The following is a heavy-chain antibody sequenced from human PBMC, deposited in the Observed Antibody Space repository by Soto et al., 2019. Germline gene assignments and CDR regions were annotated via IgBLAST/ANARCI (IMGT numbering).Heavy chain of an antibody. D-gene: IGHD6-19*01. CDR1: GGSFSGYY. J-gene: IGHJ5*02. CDR2: INHSGST. V-gene: IGHV4-34*01. Sequence: QVQLQQWGAGLLKPSETLSLTCAVYGGSFSGYYWSWIRQPPGKGLEWIGEINHSGSTNYNPSLKSRVTISVDTSKNQFSLKLSSVTAADTAVYYCARGPWEPRRIAVAGARAPGFDPWGQGTLVTVSS. CDR3: ARGPWEPRRIAVAGARAPGFDP.